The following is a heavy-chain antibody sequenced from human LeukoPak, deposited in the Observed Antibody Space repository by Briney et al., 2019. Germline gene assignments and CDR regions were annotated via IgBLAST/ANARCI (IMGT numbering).Heavy chain of an antibody. V-gene: IGHV4-59*01. Sequence: SETLSLTCTVSGGSISSYYWSWIRQPPGKGLEWIGYIYYSGSTNYNPSLKSRVTISVDTSKNQFSLKLSSVTAADTAVYYCARSSSAADTCQDYWGQGTLVTVSS. CDR2: IYYSGST. J-gene: IGHJ4*02. D-gene: IGHD6-13*01. CDR1: GGSISSYY. CDR3: ARSSSAADTCQDY.